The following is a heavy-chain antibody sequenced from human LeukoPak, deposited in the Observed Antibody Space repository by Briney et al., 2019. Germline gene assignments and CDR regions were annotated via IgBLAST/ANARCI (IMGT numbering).Heavy chain of an antibody. J-gene: IGHJ4*02. CDR2: IYYSGTT. CDR3: ASFRSVAGFDY. Sequence: PSETLSLTCTVSGDSISSTSYFWGWIRQPPGKGLEWIGTIYYSGTTYYNPSLKSRVTISVDTSKNQFSLKLSSVSASDTAVYYCASFRSVAGFDYWGQGTLVTVSS. V-gene: IGHV4-39*01. CDR1: GDSISSTSYF.